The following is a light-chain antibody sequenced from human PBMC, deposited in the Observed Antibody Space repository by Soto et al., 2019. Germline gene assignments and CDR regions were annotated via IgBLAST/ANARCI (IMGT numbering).Light chain of an antibody. CDR1: QSLLHSNGYYY. J-gene: IGKJ1*01. V-gene: IGKV2-28*01. CDR3: MQALQAPWT. Sequence: DIVMTQSPLSLPVTPGEPASISCRSSQSLLHSNGYYYLDWYLQKPGQSPQLLIYLGSNRAAGVPDRFSGNGSGTDFTLIISAVEAEDVRVYYCMQALQAPWTFGQGNKVEIK. CDR2: LGS.